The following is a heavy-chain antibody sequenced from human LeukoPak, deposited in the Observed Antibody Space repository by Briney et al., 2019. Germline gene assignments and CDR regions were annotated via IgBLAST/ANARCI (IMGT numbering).Heavy chain of an antibody. CDR1: GFTFSSYA. CDR3: AKDPRIAAAYYFDY. Sequence: GGSLRLSCAASGFTFSSYAMHWVRQAPGKGLEWVAVISKDGNDKHHAVSVKGRFTISRNNSKNTLYLQMNSLRAEDTAVYFCAKDPRIAAAYYFDYWGQGTLVTVSS. J-gene: IGHJ4*02. D-gene: IGHD6-6*01. CDR2: ISKDGNDK. V-gene: IGHV3-30*18.